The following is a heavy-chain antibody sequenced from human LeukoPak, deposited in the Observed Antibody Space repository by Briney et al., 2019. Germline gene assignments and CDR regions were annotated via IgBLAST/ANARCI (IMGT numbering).Heavy chain of an antibody. J-gene: IGHJ4*02. Sequence: GGSLRLSCAASGFTFSSYSMNWVRQAPGKGLEWVSYICSGGSTIYYVDSVRGRFTISRDTAKNSLYLEMNSLRDEDTAMYYCVRGDQEASEPAFDYWGQGTLVTVSS. CDR3: VRGDQEASEPAFDY. V-gene: IGHV3-48*02. CDR2: ICSGGSTI. CDR1: GFTFSSYS. D-gene: IGHD1-14*01.